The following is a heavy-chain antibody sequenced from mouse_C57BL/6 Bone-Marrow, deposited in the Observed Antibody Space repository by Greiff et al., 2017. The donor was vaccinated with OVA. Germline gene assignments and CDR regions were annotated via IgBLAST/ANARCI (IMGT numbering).Heavy chain of an antibody. CDR2: IYPRSGNT. CDR1: GYTFTSYG. V-gene: IGHV1-81*01. J-gene: IGHJ4*01. CDR3: ARYPNYYGSSPYYAMDY. Sequence: QVQLKESGAELARPGASVKLSCKASGYTFTSYGISWVKQRTGQGLEWIGEIYPRSGNTYYNEKFKGKATLTADKSSSTAYMELRSLTSEDSAVYFWARYPNYYGSSPYYAMDYWGQGTSVTVSS. D-gene: IGHD1-1*01.